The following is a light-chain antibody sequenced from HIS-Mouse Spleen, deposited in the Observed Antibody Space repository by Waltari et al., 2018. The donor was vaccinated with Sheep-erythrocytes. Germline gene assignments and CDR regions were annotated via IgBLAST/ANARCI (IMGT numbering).Light chain of an antibody. Sequence: QSALTQPPSASGSPGQSVTISCTGTSSAVGGYNYVPWYQQHPGKAPNLTIYEVSRRPSGVPDRFSGSKSGNTASLTVSGLQAEDEADYYCSSYAGSNNWVFGGGTKLTVL. CDR3: SSYAGSNNWV. CDR1: SSAVGGYNY. V-gene: IGLV2-8*01. J-gene: IGLJ3*02. CDR2: EVS.